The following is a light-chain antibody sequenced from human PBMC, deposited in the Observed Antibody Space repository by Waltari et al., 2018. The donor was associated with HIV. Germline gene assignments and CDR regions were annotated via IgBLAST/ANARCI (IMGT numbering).Light chain of an antibody. Sequence: EIVMTQSPATLSVSPGERATLYCRTSQSVSSNLAWYQRKPGQAPRLLFYGASVRVTGVPARFSGSGSGTEFTLTISSLQSEDFAVYYCQEYNSWPPTLTFGGGTKVEIK. CDR1: QSVSSN. J-gene: IGKJ4*01. CDR2: GAS. V-gene: IGKV3-15*01. CDR3: QEYNSWPPTLT.